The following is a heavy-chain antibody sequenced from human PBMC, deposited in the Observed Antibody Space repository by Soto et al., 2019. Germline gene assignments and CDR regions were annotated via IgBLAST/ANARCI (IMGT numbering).Heavy chain of an antibody. D-gene: IGHD6-13*01. Sequence: PGGSLRLSCAASGFTFSSYGMHWVRQAPGKGLEWVAVIWYDGSNKYYADSVKGRFTISRDNSKNTLYLQMNSLRAEDTAVYYCARSSTAAGSDDAFDIWGQGTMVTVSS. J-gene: IGHJ3*02. CDR1: GFTFSSYG. CDR2: IWYDGSNK. CDR3: ARSSTAAGSDDAFDI. V-gene: IGHV3-33*01.